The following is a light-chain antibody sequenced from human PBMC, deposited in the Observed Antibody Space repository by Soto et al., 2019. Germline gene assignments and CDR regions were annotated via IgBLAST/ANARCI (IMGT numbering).Light chain of an antibody. Sequence: EIVLTQSPGTLSLSPGERATLSCRASQSVSSTYIAWYQQNPGQAPRLLIYGASSRATGIPDRFSGSGSGTDFPLTISRLEPEDFAVYFCQQYGRSPPFTFGRGTKGEIK. CDR1: QSVSSTY. CDR3: QQYGRSPPFT. J-gene: IGKJ2*01. CDR2: GAS. V-gene: IGKV3-20*01.